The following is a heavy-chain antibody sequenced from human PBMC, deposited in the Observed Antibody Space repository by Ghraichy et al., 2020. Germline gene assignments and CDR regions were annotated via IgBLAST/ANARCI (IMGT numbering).Heavy chain of an antibody. CDR3: ATALPGASYYYGMDV. V-gene: IGHV3-53*01. CDR1: GFTVSSNY. Sequence: GGSLRLSCAASGFTVSSNYMSWVRQAPGKGLEWVSVIYSGGSTYYADSVKGRFTISRDKSKNTLYLQMNSLRAEDTAVYYCATALPGASYYYGMDVWGQGTTVTVSS. J-gene: IGHJ6*02. D-gene: IGHD7-27*01. CDR2: IYSGGST.